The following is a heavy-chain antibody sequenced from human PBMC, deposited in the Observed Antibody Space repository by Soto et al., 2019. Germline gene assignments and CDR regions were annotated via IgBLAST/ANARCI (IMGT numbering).Heavy chain of an antibody. CDR3: TTEVFGYSSGWYAAYYFDY. Sequence: EVQLVESGGGLVKPGGSLRLSCAASGFTFSNAWMSWVRQAPGKGLEWVGRIKRKTDGGTTDYAAPVKGRFTISRDDSKNTLYLQMNSLKTEDTAVYYCTTEVFGYSSGWYAAYYFDYWGQGTLVTVSS. CDR1: GFTFSNAW. J-gene: IGHJ4*02. CDR2: IKRKTDGGTT. V-gene: IGHV3-15*01. D-gene: IGHD6-19*01.